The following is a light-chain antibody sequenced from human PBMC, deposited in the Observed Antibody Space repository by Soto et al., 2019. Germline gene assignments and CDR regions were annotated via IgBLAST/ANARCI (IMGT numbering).Light chain of an antibody. CDR2: KAS. J-gene: IGKJ1*01. Sequence: DIQMTQSPSTLSRSAGARVTITCRASQTISSWLAWYQQKPGKAPKLLIYKASTLKSGVPSRFSGSGSGTEFILTINGLQPDDFATYFCQQFKSGTWTFGQGTKVDI. CDR1: QTISSW. CDR3: QQFKSGTWT. V-gene: IGKV1-5*03.